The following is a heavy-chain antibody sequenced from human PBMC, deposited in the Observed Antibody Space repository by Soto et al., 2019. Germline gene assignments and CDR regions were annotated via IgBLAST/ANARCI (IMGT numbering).Heavy chain of an antibody. CDR3: APTSGIAPPLSHY. V-gene: IGHV2-70*04. CDR2: IDWDDDK. CDR1: GFSLSTTGMR. D-gene: IGHD6-13*01. J-gene: IGHJ4*02. Sequence: ESGPTLVNPTQTLTLTCTVSGFSLSTTGMRVSWIRQPPGKALEWLARIDWDDDKFYSTSLKTRLTISKDTAKNQVVLTMTNVDPPDTSTYASAPTSGIAPPLSHYWRKGTQVSVSS.